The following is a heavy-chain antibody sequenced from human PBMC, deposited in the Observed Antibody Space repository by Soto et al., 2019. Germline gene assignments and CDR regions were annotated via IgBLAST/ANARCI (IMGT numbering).Heavy chain of an antibody. J-gene: IGHJ4*02. V-gene: IGHV4-31*03. CDR3: ARVRGGDCLN. D-gene: IGHD2-21*02. CDR2: ISYSGNT. CDR1: GGSISSGGYY. Sequence: QVQLQESGPGLVKPSQTLSLTCTVSGGSISSGGYYWSWIRQHPGKGLEWIGYISYSGNTYYNPSLKSRLTISVDTSKNQFSLKLSSVAAADTAVYYCARVRGGDCLNWGQGTLVTVSS.